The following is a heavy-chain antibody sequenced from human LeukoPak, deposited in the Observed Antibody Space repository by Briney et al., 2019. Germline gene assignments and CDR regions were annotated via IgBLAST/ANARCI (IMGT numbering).Heavy chain of an antibody. J-gene: IGHJ6*03. CDR3: ARGRIAARPYYYYYMDV. D-gene: IGHD6-6*01. V-gene: IGHV3-48*04. Sequence: GGSLRLSCAASGFTFSSYSMNWVRQAPGKGLEWVSYISSSSSTIYYADSVKGRFTISRDNAKNSLYLQMNSLRAEDTAVYYCARGRIAARPYYYYYMDVWGKGTTVTVSS. CDR2: ISSSSSTI. CDR1: GFTFSSYS.